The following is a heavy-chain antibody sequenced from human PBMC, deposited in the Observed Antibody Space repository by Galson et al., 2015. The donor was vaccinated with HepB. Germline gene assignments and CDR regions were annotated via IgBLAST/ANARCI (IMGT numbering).Heavy chain of an antibody. CDR2: INHSGST. V-gene: IGHV4-34*01. J-gene: IGHJ4*02. Sequence: ETLSLTCAVSGGSFSGYYWSWIRQPPGKGLEWIGEINHSGSTNYNPSLKSRVTISVDTSKNQFSLKLSSVTAADTAVYYCAREEGEYILTGYYPQFDYWGQGTLVTVSS. D-gene: IGHD3-9*01. CDR1: GGSFSGYY. CDR3: AREEGEYILTGYYPQFDY.